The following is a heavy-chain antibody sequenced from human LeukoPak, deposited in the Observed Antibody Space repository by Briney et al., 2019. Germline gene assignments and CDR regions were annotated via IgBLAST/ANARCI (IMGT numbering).Heavy chain of an antibody. V-gene: IGHV4-59*07. Sequence: SDTLSLTCTVSGGSISSYYWIWIRQPPGKGLEWIGYIYYSGSTNYNPSLKSRVTISVDTSKNQFSLKLSSVTAADTAVYYCARVDPDSSSTLEVFDYWGQGTLVTVSS. CDR3: ARVDPDSSSTLEVFDY. CDR1: GGSISSYY. D-gene: IGHD6-6*01. J-gene: IGHJ4*02. CDR2: IYYSGST.